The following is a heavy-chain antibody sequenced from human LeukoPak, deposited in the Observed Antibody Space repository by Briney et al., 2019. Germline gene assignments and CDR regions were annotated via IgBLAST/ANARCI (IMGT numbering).Heavy chain of an antibody. J-gene: IGHJ4*02. V-gene: IGHV4-59*01. CDR1: GGSISSCY. Sequence: SETLSLTCTVSGGSISSCYWSWIRQPPGKGLEWIGYIYYSGSTNYNPSLKSRVTISVDTSKNQFSLKLSSVTAADTAVYYCARGDCGGDCPFDNWGQGTLVTVSS. CDR2: IYYSGST. CDR3: ARGDCGGDCPFDN. D-gene: IGHD2-21*02.